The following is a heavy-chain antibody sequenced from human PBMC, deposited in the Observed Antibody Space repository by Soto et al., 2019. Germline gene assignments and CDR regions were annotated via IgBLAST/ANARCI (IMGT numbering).Heavy chain of an antibody. Sequence: GGSLRLSCAASGFTFSSYWMSWVRQAPGKGLEWVANIKQDGSEKYYVDSVKGRFTISRDNAKNSLYLQMNSLRAEDTAVYYCARDSSIAAVYGMDVWGQGTTVTVSS. CDR2: IKQDGSEK. CDR1: GFTFSSYW. D-gene: IGHD6-6*01. V-gene: IGHV3-7*03. J-gene: IGHJ6*02. CDR3: ARDSSIAAVYGMDV.